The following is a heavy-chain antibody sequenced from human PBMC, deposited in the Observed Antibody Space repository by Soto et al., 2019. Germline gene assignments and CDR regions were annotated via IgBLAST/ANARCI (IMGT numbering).Heavy chain of an antibody. CDR2: IIPIFGTA. Sequence: QVQLVQSGAEVKKPGSSVKVSCKASGGTFSSYAISWVRQAPGQGLEWMGGIIPIFGTANYAQKFQGRVTITADESTSTAYMELSSLRSEDTAVYYCARDGPKQWLAYYYYYGMDVWGQGTTVTVS. V-gene: IGHV1-69*01. J-gene: IGHJ6*02. D-gene: IGHD6-19*01. CDR3: ARDGPKQWLAYYYYYGMDV. CDR1: GGTFSSYA.